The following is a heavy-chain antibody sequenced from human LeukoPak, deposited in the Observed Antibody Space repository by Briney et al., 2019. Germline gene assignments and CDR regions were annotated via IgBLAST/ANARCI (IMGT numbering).Heavy chain of an antibody. Sequence: PGGSLRLSCAASGFTFSTYAMNWVRQAPGKGLEWVSGISGSDDSTYYADSVKGRFTISRDYSKNTLYLQMNSLRAEDTAVYYCARGWGSVGVHFDYWGQGTLVTVSS. CDR3: ARGWGSVGVHFDY. CDR2: ISGSDDST. D-gene: IGHD1-26*01. CDR1: GFTFSTYA. J-gene: IGHJ4*02. V-gene: IGHV3-23*01.